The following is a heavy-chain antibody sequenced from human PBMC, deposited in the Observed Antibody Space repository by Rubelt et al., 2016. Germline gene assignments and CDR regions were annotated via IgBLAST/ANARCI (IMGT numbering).Heavy chain of an antibody. CDR2: IYYSGST. CDR1: GGSISSSSYY. D-gene: IGHD6-25*01. Sequence: QLQLQESGPGLVKPSETLSLTCTVSGGSISSSSYYWGWIRQPPGKGLEWIGYIYYSGSTNYNPSLRSRVTISVDTSKNQFSLKLSSVTAADTAVYYCARSASGEIVYYYYYYMDGWGKGTTVTVSS. V-gene: IGHV4-61*05. CDR3: ARSASGEIVYYYYYYMDG. J-gene: IGHJ6*03.